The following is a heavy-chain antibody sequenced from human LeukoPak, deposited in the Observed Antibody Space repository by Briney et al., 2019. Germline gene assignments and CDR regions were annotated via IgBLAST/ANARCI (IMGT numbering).Heavy chain of an antibody. V-gene: IGHV4-39*07. CDR3: ARGGWELTTDY. Sequence: SETLSLTCTVSGGSISSSSYYWGWIRQPPGKGLEWIGSIYYSGSTYYNPSLKSRVTISVDTSKNQFSLKLSSVTAADTAVYYCARGGWELTTDYWGQGTLVTVSS. CDR2: IYYSGST. J-gene: IGHJ4*02. CDR1: GGSISSSSYY. D-gene: IGHD1-26*01.